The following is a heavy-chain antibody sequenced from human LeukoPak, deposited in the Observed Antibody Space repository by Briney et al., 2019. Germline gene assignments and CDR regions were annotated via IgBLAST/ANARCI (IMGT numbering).Heavy chain of an antibody. CDR2: INSDGIRT. CDR1: GFTFNSFW. V-gene: IGHV3-74*01. J-gene: IGHJ6*04. Sequence: GGSLRLSCAASGFTFNSFWMYWVRQVPGKGLLWVARINSDGIRTSHADSVQGRFTISRDNAKNSLYLQMNSLRAEDTAVYYCAELGITMIGGVWGKGTTVTISS. D-gene: IGHD3-10*02. CDR3: AELGITMIGGV.